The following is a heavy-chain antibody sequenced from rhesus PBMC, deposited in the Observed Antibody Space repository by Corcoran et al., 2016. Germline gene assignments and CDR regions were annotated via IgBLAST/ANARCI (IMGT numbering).Heavy chain of an antibody. D-gene: IGHD4-29*01. CDR1: GYSFSSYW. V-gene: IGHV5-2*01. J-gene: IGHJ4*01. CDR2: IGPIDSDT. Sequence: EVQLVQSGAEVKRPGESLKISWKTSGYSFSSYWSSWVRQLPGKGLGWMWAIGPIDSDTRYSPSFQGNVPISADKSISTAYLQWSSLKASDSATYYCAKWDGSSLDYWGQGVLVTVSS. CDR3: AKWDGSSLDY.